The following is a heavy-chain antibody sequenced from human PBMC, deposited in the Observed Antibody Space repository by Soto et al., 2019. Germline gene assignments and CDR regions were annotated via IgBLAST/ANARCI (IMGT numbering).Heavy chain of an antibody. Sequence: EVQLVESGGGLVQPGGSLRLSCAASGFTFSSYAMHWVRQAPGKGLEYVSAISSNGGSTYYADSVKGRFTVSRDNSKNTLYLQMGSLRAEGIAVYYCARVVGYCGCDCPPHRRAFDIWGQGTMVTVSS. CDR2: ISSNGGST. J-gene: IGHJ3*02. CDR1: GFTFSSYA. D-gene: IGHD2-21*02. V-gene: IGHV3-64*07. CDR3: ARVVGYCGCDCPPHRRAFDI.